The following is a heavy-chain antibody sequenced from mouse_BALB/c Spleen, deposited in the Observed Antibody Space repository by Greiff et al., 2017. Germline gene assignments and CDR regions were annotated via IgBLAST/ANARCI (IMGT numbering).Heavy chain of an antibody. V-gene: IGHV3-6*02. CDR1: GYSITSGYY. CDR2: ISYDGSN. Sequence: EVKLMESGPGLVKPSQSLSLTCSVTGYSITSGYYWNWIRQFPGNKLEWMGYISYDGSNNYNPSLKNRISITRDTSKNQFFLKLNSVTTEDTATYYCAREWGSEFQYYFDYGGQGTTLTVSS. J-gene: IGHJ2*01. CDR3: AREWGSEFQYYFDY.